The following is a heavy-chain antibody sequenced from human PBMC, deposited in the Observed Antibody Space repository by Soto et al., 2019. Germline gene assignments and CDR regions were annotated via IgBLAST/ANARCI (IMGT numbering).Heavy chain of an antibody. CDR1: GFTFSRYE. V-gene: IGHV3-23*01. CDR2: IGANDDDST. CDR3: AKGGWADY. J-gene: IGHJ4*02. D-gene: IGHD6-19*01. Sequence: VHLLESGGSLVQPGGSLRLSCAASGFTFSRYEMTWVRQAPGKGLEWVSFIGANDDDSTFYADSVKGRFTISRDNSKNTLYLQMNSLRADDTAVYYCAKGGWADYWGQGALVTVSS.